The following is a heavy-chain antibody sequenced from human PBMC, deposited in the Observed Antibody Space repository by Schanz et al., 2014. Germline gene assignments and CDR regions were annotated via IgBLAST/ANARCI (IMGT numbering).Heavy chain of an antibody. Sequence: QVQLVQSGAEVKKPGSSVKVSCKASGGTFSSDTFSWVRQAPGQGLEWLGRIMPLRGIGNNAWKFQDRLTITADKSMNITYMELSSLGTEDTAVHYCARGRGCYDYWGQGTLVTVSS. J-gene: IGHJ4*02. CDR2: IMPLRGIG. CDR1: GGTFSSDT. V-gene: IGHV1-69*02. CDR3: ARGRGCYDY. D-gene: IGHD2-21*01.